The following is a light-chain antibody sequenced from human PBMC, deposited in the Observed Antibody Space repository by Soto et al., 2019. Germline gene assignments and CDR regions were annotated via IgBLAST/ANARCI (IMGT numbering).Light chain of an antibody. CDR1: SSNIGAGYD. CDR2: GNS. J-gene: IGLJ3*02. CDR3: QSYDSSLSGWV. V-gene: IGLV1-40*01. Sequence: QSVLTQPPSVSGAPGQRVTISCTGSSSNIGAGYDVHWYQQLPGTAPKLLIYGNSNRPSGVPDRFSGSKSGTSASLAITGLQDDEEDDYYCQSYDSSLSGWVFGGGTKLTVL.